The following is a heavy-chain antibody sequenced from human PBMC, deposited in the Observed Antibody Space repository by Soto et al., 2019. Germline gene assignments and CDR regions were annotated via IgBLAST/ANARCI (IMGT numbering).Heavy chain of an antibody. CDR3: ARNKQNYYYYGMDV. Sequence: XGSLKVTVQGYGNSFTRYLTSWVRQMPGKGLEWMGRIDPSDSYTNYSPSFQGHVTISADKSISTAYLQWSSPKASDTAMYYCARNKQNYYYYGMDVWAQGTTVTFSS. V-gene: IGHV5-10-1*01. CDR2: IDPSDSYT. J-gene: IGHJ6*02. CDR1: GNSFTRYL.